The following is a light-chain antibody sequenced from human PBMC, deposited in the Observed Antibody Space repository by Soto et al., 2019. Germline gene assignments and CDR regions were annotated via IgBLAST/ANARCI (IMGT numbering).Light chain of an antibody. Sequence: QSALTQPASVSGSPGQSITISCTGTSSDVGGYNYVSWYQQHPGKAPKLMIYEVSNRPSGVSNRFSGYKSGNTASLTISGHQADDEADYYCSSYTSSRVFGGGTKVTVL. CDR1: SSDVGGYNY. V-gene: IGLV2-14*01. CDR2: EVS. J-gene: IGLJ3*02. CDR3: SSYTSSRV.